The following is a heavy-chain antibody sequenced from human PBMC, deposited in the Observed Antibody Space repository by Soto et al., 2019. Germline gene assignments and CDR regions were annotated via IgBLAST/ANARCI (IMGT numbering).Heavy chain of an antibody. CDR1: GFTFSSYS. CDR2: ISSSSSTT. V-gene: IGHV3-48*01. CDR3: ARERQGLLGMDV. D-gene: IGHD2-21*01. Sequence: EVQLVESGGGLVQPGGSLRLSCAASGFTFSSYSMNWVRQAPGKGLEWVSYISSSSSTTYYADSVKGRFTISRDNAKNSLYLQMNSLRAEDTAVYYCARERQGLLGMDVWGQGTTVTVSS. J-gene: IGHJ6*02.